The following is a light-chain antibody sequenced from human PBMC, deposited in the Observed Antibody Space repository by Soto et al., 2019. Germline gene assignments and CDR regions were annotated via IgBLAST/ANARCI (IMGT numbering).Light chain of an antibody. CDR3: GTWDSSLSGVV. V-gene: IGLV1-51*01. CDR1: SSNIGDNY. CDR2: DNN. Sequence: QSVLTQPPSVSAAPGQKVTISCSGSSSNIGDNYVSWYQQLPGTAPKLLIYDNNKRPSGIPDRFSGSKSGTSATLDITGLQTGDEADYYCGTWDSSLSGVVFGGGTKLTVL. J-gene: IGLJ2*01.